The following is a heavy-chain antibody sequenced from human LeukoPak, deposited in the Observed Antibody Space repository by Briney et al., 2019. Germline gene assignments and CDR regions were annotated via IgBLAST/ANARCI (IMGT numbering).Heavy chain of an antibody. CDR2: IIPIFGTA. V-gene: IGHV1-69*13. J-gene: IGHJ3*02. Sequence: ASVKVSCKASGGTFSSYAISWVRQAPGQGLEWMGGIIPIFGTANYAQKLQGRVTITADESTSTAYMELSSLRSEGTAVYYCARALIEIGYCSSTSCYTSFDIWGQGTMVTVSS. CDR3: ARALIEIGYCSSTSCYTSFDI. CDR1: GGTFSSYA. D-gene: IGHD2-2*02.